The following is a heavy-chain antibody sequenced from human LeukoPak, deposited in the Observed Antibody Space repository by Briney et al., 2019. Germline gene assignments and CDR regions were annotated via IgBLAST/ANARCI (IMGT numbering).Heavy chain of an antibody. CDR1: GYPFSSCP. D-gene: IGHD1-26*01. V-gene: IGHV3-23*01. CDR3: AKDQSRVGASDPFDY. J-gene: IGHJ4*02. CDR2: ICGSGATT. Sequence: GEALRLSCAVSGYPFSSCPKTWVPEAPGEGLECVLNICGSGATTYYEDSMKGRLTISRDNSNTTVYLQMNSLGAEDTAVYYCAKDQSRVGASDPFDYWGQGMQAGVSS.